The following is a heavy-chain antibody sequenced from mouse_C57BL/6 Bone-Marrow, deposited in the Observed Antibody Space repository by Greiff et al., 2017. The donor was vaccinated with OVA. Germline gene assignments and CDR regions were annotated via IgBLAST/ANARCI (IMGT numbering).Heavy chain of an antibody. CDR1: GFTFSSYG. V-gene: IGHV5-6*01. CDR3: TRGAFAY. J-gene: IGHJ3*01. CDR2: ISSGGSYT. Sequence: EVKLMESGGDLVKPGGSLKLSCAASGFTFSSYGMSWVRQTPDKRLEWVATISSGGSYTYYPDSVKGRFTISRDKAKNTLYLQMSSLKSEDTAMYYCTRGAFAYWGQGTLVTVSA.